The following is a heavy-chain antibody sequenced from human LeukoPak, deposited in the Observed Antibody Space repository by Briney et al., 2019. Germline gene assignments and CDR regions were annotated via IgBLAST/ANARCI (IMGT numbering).Heavy chain of an antibody. CDR1: GGSISSYY. Sequence: SETLSLTCTVSGGSISSYYWSWIRQPPGKGLEWIGYIYYSGSTNYNPSLKSRVTISVDTSKNQFSLKLSSVTAADTAVYYCARDAPFGEPPSWGQGTLVTVSS. CDR3: ARDAPFGEPPS. J-gene: IGHJ5*02. CDR2: IYYSGST. V-gene: IGHV4-59*12. D-gene: IGHD3-10*01.